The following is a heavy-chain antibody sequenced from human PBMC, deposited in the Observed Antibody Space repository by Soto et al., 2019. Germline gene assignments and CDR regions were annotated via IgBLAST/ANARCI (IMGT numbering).Heavy chain of an antibody. V-gene: IGHV1-69*06. CDR3: ASHRTQVVHLVIPPYYYYGLDV. Sequence: ASVKVSCKASGGTFSSYVISWVRQAPGQGLEWMGGIIPTFGTTKHAQDFQGRLTITADKSTSTAYMELSSLRSEDTAVYYCASHRTQVVHLVIPPYYYYGLDVWGQGTTVTVSS. CDR1: GGTFSSYV. D-gene: IGHD6-6*01. CDR2: IIPTFGTT. J-gene: IGHJ6*02.